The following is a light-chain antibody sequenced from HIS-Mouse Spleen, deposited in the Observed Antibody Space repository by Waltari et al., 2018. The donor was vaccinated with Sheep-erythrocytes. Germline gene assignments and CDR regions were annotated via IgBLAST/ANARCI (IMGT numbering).Light chain of an antibody. J-gene: IGLJ3*02. CDR2: QDS. CDR3: QAWDSSTWV. Sequence: SYELTQPPSVSVSPGQTASITCSGDKLGDKYACWYQQKPGQSPVLVIYQDSKRPSGIPGRFSGSNTGNSATLTISGTQAMNEADYCCQAWDSSTWVFGGGTKLTVL. CDR1: KLGDKY. V-gene: IGLV3-1*01.